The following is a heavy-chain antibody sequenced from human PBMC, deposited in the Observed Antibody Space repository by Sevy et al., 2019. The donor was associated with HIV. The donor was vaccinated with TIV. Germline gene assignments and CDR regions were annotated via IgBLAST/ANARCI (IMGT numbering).Heavy chain of an antibody. D-gene: IGHD3-3*01. CDR3: ARHGIFGVTYSFDY. CDR2: IAQSGNA. Sequence: SETLSLTCAVSGYSITRGYHWGWIRQPPGKGLEWIGSIAQSGNAYYNPSLRGRVAISVDTSKNRFSLNLRSVTAADTALYFCARHGIFGVTYSFDYWGQGALVTVSS. J-gene: IGHJ4*02. CDR1: GYSITRGYH. V-gene: IGHV4-38-2*01.